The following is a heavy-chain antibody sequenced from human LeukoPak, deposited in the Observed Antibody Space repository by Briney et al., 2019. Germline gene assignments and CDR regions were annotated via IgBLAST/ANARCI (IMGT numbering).Heavy chain of an antibody. Sequence: PGGSLRLSCAASGFTFSSYAMHWVRQAPGKRLEWVAVISYDGSNKYYADSVKGRFTISRDNSKNTLYLQMNSLRAEDTAVYYCARGPYYDILTGPDYWGQGTLVTVSS. J-gene: IGHJ4*02. CDR2: ISYDGSNK. CDR3: ARGPYYDILTGPDY. CDR1: GFTFSSYA. V-gene: IGHV3-30*04. D-gene: IGHD3-9*01.